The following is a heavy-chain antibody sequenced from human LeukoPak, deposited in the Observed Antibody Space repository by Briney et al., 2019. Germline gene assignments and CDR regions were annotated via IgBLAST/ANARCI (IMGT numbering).Heavy chain of an antibody. Sequence: ASVKVSCKASGYTFTSYYMHWVRQAPGQGLEWMGIINPSGGSTSYAQKFQGRVTMTRDTSTSTVYMELSSLRSEDTAVYYCARARKTGTTSKFSFDYWGQGTLVTVSS. J-gene: IGHJ4*02. CDR3: ARARKTGTTSKFSFDY. D-gene: IGHD1-7*01. CDR2: INPSGGST. V-gene: IGHV1-46*01. CDR1: GYTFTSYY.